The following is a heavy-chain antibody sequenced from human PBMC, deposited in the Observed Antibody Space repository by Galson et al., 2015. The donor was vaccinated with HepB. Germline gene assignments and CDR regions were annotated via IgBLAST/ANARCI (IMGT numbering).Heavy chain of an antibody. CDR2: FDPEDGET. Sequence: SVKVSCKVSGYTPTELSMHWVRQAPGKGLEWMGGFDPEDGETIYAQKFQGRVTMTEDTSTDTAYMELSSLRSEDTAVYYCATGRRFEAARPYYYYGMDVWGQGTTVTVSS. CDR3: ATGRRFEAARPYYYYGMDV. CDR1: GYTPTELS. J-gene: IGHJ6*02. D-gene: IGHD6-6*01. V-gene: IGHV1-24*01.